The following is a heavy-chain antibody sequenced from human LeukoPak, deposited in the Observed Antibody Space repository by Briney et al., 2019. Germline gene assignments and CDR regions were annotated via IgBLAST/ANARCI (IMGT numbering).Heavy chain of an antibody. J-gene: IGHJ4*02. V-gene: IGHV3-30*18. CDR1: GFTFSSYG. D-gene: IGHD1-26*01. Sequence: GRSLRLSCAASGFTFSSYGMHWVRQAPXXXLEWVAVISYDGSNKYYADSVKGRFTISRDNSKNTLYLQMNSLRAEDTAVYYCAKWEGYYFDYWGQGTLVTVSS. CDR3: AKWEGYYFDY. CDR2: ISYDGSNK.